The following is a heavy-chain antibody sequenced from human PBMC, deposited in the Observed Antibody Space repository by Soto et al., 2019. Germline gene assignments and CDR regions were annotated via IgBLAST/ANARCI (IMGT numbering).Heavy chain of an antibody. V-gene: IGHV3-23*01. CDR2: VSARGRDT. Sequence: EVQLLESGGGLVQPGGSLRLSCTTSRFTFTNYGMNWVRQAPGKGLEWVAGVSARGRDTSYADSVKGRFIISRDNSKDTRHLQMNILRAEDTAVYYCAKRSSRAHYYGMDVWGQGTTGTVFS. CDR1: RFTFTNYG. CDR3: AKRSSRAHYYGMDV. J-gene: IGHJ6*02. D-gene: IGHD6-13*01.